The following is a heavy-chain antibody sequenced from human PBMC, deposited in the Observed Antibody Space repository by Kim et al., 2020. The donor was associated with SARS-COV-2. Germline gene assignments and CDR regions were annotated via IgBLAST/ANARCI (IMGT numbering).Heavy chain of an antibody. V-gene: IGHV7-4-1*02. Sequence: TYAQGFTGRFVFSLDTSVSTAYLQISSLKAEDTAVYYCAASGYDSDPLFDYWGQGTLVTVSS. CDR3: AASGYDSDPLFDY. D-gene: IGHD5-12*01. J-gene: IGHJ4*02.